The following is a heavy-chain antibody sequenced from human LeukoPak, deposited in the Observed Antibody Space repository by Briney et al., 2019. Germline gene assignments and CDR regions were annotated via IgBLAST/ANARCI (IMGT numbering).Heavy chain of an antibody. D-gene: IGHD4-23*01. CDR2: IYYSGST. CDR3: ARVGFGGKWRSEPYFFDY. Sequence: SETLSLTCTVSGGSLRGYYWSWIRQPPGKGLEWIAYIYYSGSTNYNPSLKSRVTISVDTSKNQFSLRLTSVAAADTATYFCARVGFGGKWRSEPYFFDYWGQGTLVTVSS. CDR1: GGSLRGYY. J-gene: IGHJ4*02. V-gene: IGHV4-59*01.